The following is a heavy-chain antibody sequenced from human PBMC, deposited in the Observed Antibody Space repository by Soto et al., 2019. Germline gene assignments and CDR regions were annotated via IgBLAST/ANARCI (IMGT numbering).Heavy chain of an antibody. J-gene: IGHJ6*02. CDR1: GGSVSSNSYS. V-gene: IGHV4-30-2*01. CDR2: IYHSGST. Sequence: SETLSLTCTVSGGSVSSNSYSWSWTRQPPGKGLEWIGYIYHSGSTYYNPSLKSRVTISVDRSKNQFSLKLSSVTAADTAVYYCARVPDVWGQGTTVTVSS. CDR3: ARVPDV.